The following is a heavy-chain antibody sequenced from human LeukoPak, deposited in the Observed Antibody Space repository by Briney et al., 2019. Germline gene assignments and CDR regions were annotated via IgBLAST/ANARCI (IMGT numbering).Heavy chain of an antibody. CDR2: IFHSGST. CDR1: GGSISTYY. D-gene: IGHD3-10*01. V-gene: IGHV4-59*12. J-gene: IGHJ3*02. Sequence: SETLSLTCTVSGGSISTYYWTWIRQSPGKGLEWIGYIFHSGSTSYNPSLKSRVTISVDTSKNQFSLKLSSVTAADTAVYYCARAMATNDAFDIWGQGTMVTVSS. CDR3: ARAMATNDAFDI.